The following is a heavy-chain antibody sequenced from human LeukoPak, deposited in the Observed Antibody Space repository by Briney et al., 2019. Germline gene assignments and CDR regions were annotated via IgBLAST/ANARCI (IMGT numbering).Heavy chain of an antibody. J-gene: IGHJ5*02. D-gene: IGHD2-15*01. V-gene: IGHV1-2*02. CDR1: GYTFTGYY. CDR2: INPNSGGT. Sequence: ASVEVSCKASGYTFTGYYMYWVRQAPGQGLEWMGWINPNSGGTNYAQKFQGRVTMTRDTSISTAYMELSRLRSDDTAVYYCARDSVVAAINWFDPWGQGTLVTVSS. CDR3: ARDSVVAAINWFDP.